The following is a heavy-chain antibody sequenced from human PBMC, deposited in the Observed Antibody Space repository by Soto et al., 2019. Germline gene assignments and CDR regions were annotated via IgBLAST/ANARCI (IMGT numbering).Heavy chain of an antibody. D-gene: IGHD6-19*01. CDR1: VGTYSGYT. CDR3: ARVRWLVRNFDY. Sequence: VKVSCQAAVGTYSGYTISWGRQAPGQGLEWMGRIIPILGIANYAQKFQGRVTITADKSTSTAYMELSSLRSEDTAVYYCARVRWLVRNFDYWGQGTLVTVS. J-gene: IGHJ4*02. V-gene: IGHV1-69*02. CDR2: IIPILGIA.